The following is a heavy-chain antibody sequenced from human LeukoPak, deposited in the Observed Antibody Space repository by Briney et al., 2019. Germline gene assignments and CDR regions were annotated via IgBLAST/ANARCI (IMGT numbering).Heavy chain of an antibody. J-gene: IGHJ6*03. CDR1: GGSISSSSYY. D-gene: IGHD3-3*01. Sequence: SETLSLTCTVSGGSISSSSYYWGWIRQPPGKGLEWIGSIYYSGSTYYNPSLKSRVTISVDTSKNQFSLKLSSVTAADTAVYYCASYSSGNYDFSPYYHYYYMDVWGKGTTVTVSS. V-gene: IGHV4-39*01. CDR3: ASYSSGNYDFSPYYHYYYMDV. CDR2: IYYSGST.